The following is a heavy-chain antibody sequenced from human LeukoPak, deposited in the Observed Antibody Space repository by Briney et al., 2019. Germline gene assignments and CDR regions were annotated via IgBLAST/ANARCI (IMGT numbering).Heavy chain of an antibody. CDR3: ARNGGNSDFDY. D-gene: IGHD4-23*01. CDR2: IYHSGST. V-gene: IGHV4-4*02. CDR1: GGSISSNSGNC. J-gene: IGHJ4*02. Sequence: SETLSLTCAVSGGSISSNSGNCWTWVRQPPGKGLEWIGEIYHSGSTNYNPSLKSRVTMLLDKSKNQFSLKLSSVTAADTAVYYCARNGGNSDFDYWGQGTLVTVSS.